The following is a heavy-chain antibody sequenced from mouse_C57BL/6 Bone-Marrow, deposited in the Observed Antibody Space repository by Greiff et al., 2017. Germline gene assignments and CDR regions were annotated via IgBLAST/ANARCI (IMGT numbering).Heavy chain of an antibody. V-gene: IGHV1-26*01. CDR3: ARDGSSPAWFAY. D-gene: IGHD1-1*01. J-gene: IGHJ3*01. CDR2: INPNNGGT. Sequence: VQLQQSGPELVKPGASVKISCKASGYTFTDYYMNWVKQSHGKSLEWIGDINPNNGGTSYNQKCKGKATLTVDKSSSTAYMELRSLTSEDSAVYYCARDGSSPAWFAYWGQGTLVTVSA. CDR1: GYTFTDYY.